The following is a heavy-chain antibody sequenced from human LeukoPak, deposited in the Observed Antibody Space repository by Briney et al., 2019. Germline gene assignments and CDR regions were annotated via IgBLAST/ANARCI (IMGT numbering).Heavy chain of an antibody. CDR2: ISGHGGST. V-gene: IGHV3-23*01. CDR3: AKGIVVVPAALGYYMDV. D-gene: IGHD2-2*01. CDR1: GFTFSSYA. Sequence: GGSLRLSCAASGFTFSSYAMYWVRQSPGKGLEWVSTISGHGGSTYYADSVKGRFTVPRDNSKNTLYLQMNSLRGEDTAVYYCAKGIVVVPAALGYYMDVGGKGTTVTVS. J-gene: IGHJ6*03.